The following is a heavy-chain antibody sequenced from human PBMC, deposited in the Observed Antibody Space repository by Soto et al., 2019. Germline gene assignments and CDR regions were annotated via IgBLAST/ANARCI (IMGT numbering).Heavy chain of an antibody. Sequence: SETLSLTCTVSGGSISSGGYYWRWIRQHPGKGLEWIGYIYYSGSAYYNPSLKSRVTISVDTSKNQFSLKLSSVTAADTAVYYCARDVPDYYDSSGYNDAFDIWRQRTMVTVSS. CDR1: GGSISSGGYY. CDR2: IYYSGSA. CDR3: ARDVPDYYDSSGYNDAFDI. D-gene: IGHD3-22*01. J-gene: IGHJ3*02. V-gene: IGHV4-31*03.